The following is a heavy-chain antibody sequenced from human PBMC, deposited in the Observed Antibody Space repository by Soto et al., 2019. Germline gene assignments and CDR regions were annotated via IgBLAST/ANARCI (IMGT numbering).Heavy chain of an antibody. CDR3: AREEFHEKYYYYGMDV. J-gene: IGHJ6*02. V-gene: IGHV1-18*01. CDR2: ISAYNGNT. CDR1: GYTFTSYG. Sequence: QVQLVQSGAEVKKPGASVKVSCKASGYTFTSYGISWVRQAPGQGLEWMGWISAYNGNTNYAQKLQGRVTMTTDTSTSTAYMGLRSLRSDDTAVYYCAREEFHEKYYYYGMDVWGQGTTVTVSS.